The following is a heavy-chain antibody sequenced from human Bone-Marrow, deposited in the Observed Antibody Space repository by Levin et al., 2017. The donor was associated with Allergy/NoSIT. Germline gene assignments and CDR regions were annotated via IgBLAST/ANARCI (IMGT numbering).Heavy chain of an antibody. V-gene: IGHV1-18*01. CDR3: ARDGRPYVWGSYRYWDCDY. J-gene: IGHJ4*02. CDR2: ISAYNGNT. CDR1: GYTFTSYG. Sequence: GASVKVSCKASGYTFTSYGISWVRQAPGQGLEWMGWISAYNGNTNYAQKLQGRVTMTTDTSTSTAYMELRSLRSDDTAVYYCARDGRPYVWGSYRYWDCDYWGQGTLVTVSS. D-gene: IGHD3-16*02.